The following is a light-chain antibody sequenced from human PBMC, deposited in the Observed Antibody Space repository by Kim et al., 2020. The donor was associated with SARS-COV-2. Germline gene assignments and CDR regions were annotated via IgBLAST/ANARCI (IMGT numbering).Light chain of an antibody. CDR2: DAS. V-gene: IGKV3-15*01. CDR3: EQYHNWPLT. CDR1: HNVRSN. J-gene: IGKJ4*01. Sequence: VSPGERAPLSCRASHNVRSNLAWYQQKPGQAPRLLIYDASTRATSDPARFSGSGSGTEFTLTINSLQSEDFAVYYCEQYHNWPLTFGGGTKVDIK.